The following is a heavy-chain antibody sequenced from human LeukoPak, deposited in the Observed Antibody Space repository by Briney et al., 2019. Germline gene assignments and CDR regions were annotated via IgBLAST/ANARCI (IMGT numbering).Heavy chain of an antibody. J-gene: IGHJ4*02. D-gene: IGHD5-12*01. CDR1: GGSISSSNR. CDR2: IYHSGST. V-gene: IGHV4-4*02. CDR3: ARDSRDSGYDAFDY. Sequence: SGTLSLTCAVSGGSISSSNRWSWVRQPPGKGLEWIGEIYHSGSTNYNPSLRSRVTISVDKSKNQFSLKLSSVTAADTAVYYCARDSRDSGYDAFDYWGQGTLVTVSS.